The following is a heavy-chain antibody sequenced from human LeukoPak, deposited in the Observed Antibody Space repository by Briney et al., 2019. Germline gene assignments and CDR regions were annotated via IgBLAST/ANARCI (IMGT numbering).Heavy chain of an antibody. V-gene: IGHV4-34*01. CDR1: GGSFSGYY. CDR2: INHSGST. D-gene: IGHD2-15*01. J-gene: IGHJ4*02. CDR3: ARGPYCSGGSCSVAFDY. Sequence: PSETLSLTCAVYGGSFSGYYWSWIRQPPGKGLEWIGEINHSGSTNYNPSLKSRVTISVDTSKNQFSLKLSSVTAADTAVYYCARGPYCSGGSCSVAFDYWGQVTLVTVSS.